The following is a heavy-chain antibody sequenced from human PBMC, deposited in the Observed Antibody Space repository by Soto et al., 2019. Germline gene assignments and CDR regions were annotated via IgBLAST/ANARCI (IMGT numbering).Heavy chain of an antibody. CDR2: IYWVDDK. J-gene: IGHJ4*02. CDR3: AHTLDWGEGRFDY. D-gene: IGHD7-27*01. V-gene: IGHV2-5*02. CDR1: GFSLSSVGVG. Sequence: QITLKESGPTLVKPTQTLTLTCSFSGFSLSSVGVGVGWIRQPPGKALEWLALIYWVDDKRYSPSLKSRLTITKDTSKNLVVLTMTNSDPVDTATYYCAHTLDWGEGRFDYWGQGTLVTVSS.